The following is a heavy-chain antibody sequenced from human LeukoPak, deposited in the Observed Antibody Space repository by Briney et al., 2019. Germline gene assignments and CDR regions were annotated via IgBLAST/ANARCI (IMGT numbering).Heavy chain of an antibody. Sequence: PGGSLRLSCVASGFPFRSYWMTWVRQAPGKGLEWVSYISGTSSLIYYADSVKGRFTISRDNAENSLYLQMNSLRDEDTAVYYCVRDQFFSFDYWGQGTLVTVSS. D-gene: IGHD3-3*01. CDR3: VRDQFFSFDY. CDR1: GFPFRSYW. V-gene: IGHV3-48*02. J-gene: IGHJ4*02. CDR2: ISGTSSLI.